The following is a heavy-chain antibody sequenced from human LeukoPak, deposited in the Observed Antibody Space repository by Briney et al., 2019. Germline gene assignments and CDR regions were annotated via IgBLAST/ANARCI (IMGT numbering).Heavy chain of an antibody. Sequence: PGGSLRLSCAASGFTFSSYAMHWVRQAPGKGLEWVAVISYDGSSKYYADSVKGRFTISRDNSKNTLYLQMNSLRAEDTAVYYCARDRNPYYFDYWGQGTLVTVSS. V-gene: IGHV3-30*04. CDR2: ISYDGSSK. CDR1: GFTFSSYA. J-gene: IGHJ4*02. CDR3: ARDRNPYYFDY.